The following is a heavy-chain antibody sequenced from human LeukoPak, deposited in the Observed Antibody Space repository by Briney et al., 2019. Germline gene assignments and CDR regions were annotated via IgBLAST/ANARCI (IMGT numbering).Heavy chain of an antibody. J-gene: IGHJ4*02. D-gene: IGHD3-10*01. CDR3: ARATYGSGSPDY. Sequence: SETLSLTCAVYGGSFSGYYWSWIRQPAGKGLEWIGRIYTSGSTNYNPSLKSRVTISVDTSKNQFSLKLSSVTAADTAVYYCARATYGSGSPDYWGQGTLVTASS. CDR1: GGSFSGYY. CDR2: IYTSGST. V-gene: IGHV4-59*10.